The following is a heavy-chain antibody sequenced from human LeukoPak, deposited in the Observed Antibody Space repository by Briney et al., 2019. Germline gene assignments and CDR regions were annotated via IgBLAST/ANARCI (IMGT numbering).Heavy chain of an antibody. CDR1: GGSISGYY. J-gene: IGHJ3*02. V-gene: IGHV4-59*08. Sequence: SSETLSLTCTVSGGSISGYYWSWVRQSSGKGLEWIANIYDETNTKKNPSLKSRVTISRDMSKNQVSLKLTSVTAADTAIYHCARHIGAWAFDIWGQGTMVTVSS. CDR3: ARHIGAWAFDI. CDR2: IYDETNT.